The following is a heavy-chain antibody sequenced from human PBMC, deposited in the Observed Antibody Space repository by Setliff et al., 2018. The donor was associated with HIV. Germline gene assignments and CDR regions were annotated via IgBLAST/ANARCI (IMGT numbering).Heavy chain of an antibody. D-gene: IGHD3-10*01. CDR2: IDHSGST. CDR3: ARGLNYYGSGSYLPLGY. CDR1: GGSISPSSDY. J-gene: IGHJ4*02. Sequence: PSETLSLTCTVSGGSISPSSDYWTWIRQPPGKGLEWIGEIDHSGSTKYHASLKSRVTISIDTSKNQISLKLSSVTAADTAVYYCARGLNYYGSGSYLPLGYWGQGTLVTVSS. V-gene: IGHV4-39*07.